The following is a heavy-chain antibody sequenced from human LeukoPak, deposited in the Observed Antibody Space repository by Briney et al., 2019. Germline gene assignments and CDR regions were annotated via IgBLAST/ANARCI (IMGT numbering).Heavy chain of an antibody. CDR2: IKQDGTEK. Sequence: PGGSLRLSCAASGFTFSSNWMSWVRQAPGKGLEWVANIKQDGTEKYYVDSVRGRFTISRDNAKNSLYLQMNSLRAEDTAVYYCAGQALRAVDIWGQGTMVTVSS. D-gene: IGHD2-15*01. J-gene: IGHJ3*02. CDR1: GFTFSSNW. CDR3: AGQALRAVDI. V-gene: IGHV3-7*05.